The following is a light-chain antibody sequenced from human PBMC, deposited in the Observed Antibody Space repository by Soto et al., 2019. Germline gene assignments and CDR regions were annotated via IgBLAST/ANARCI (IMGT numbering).Light chain of an antibody. CDR3: CSYVGDSAWV. V-gene: IGLV2-23*01. CDR1: SSDVGSYNL. J-gene: IGLJ1*01. Sequence: QSVRTQPASGSGAPGQAITISCTGTSSDVGSYNLVSWYQQHPGKAPKLLIYDGSKRPSGVSNRFSESKSGNTASLTISGLQAEDEADYYCCSYVGDSAWVFGSGTKVTVL. CDR2: DGS.